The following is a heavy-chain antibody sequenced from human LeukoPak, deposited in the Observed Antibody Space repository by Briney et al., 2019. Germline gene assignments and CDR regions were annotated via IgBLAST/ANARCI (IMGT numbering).Heavy chain of an antibody. CDR2: ISGSGGST. V-gene: IGHV3-23*01. D-gene: IGHD3-22*01. CDR3: ARGVREDYYDSSGYYYVDY. J-gene: IGHJ4*02. Sequence: GGSLRLSCAASGFTFSSYAMSWVRQAPGKGLEWVSAISGSGGSTYYADSVKGRFTISRDNSKNTLYLQMNSLRAEDTAVYYCARGVREDYYDSSGYYYVDYWGQGTLVTVSS. CDR1: GFTFSSYA.